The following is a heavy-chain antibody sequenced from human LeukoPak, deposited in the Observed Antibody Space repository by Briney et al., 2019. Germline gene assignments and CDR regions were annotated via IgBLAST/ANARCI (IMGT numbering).Heavy chain of an antibody. Sequence: ASVKVSCKASGYTFTGYYMHWVRQAPGQGLEWMGWINPNSGCTNYAQKFQGRVTMTRDTSISTAYMELSRLRSDDTAVYYCARPTGTVTTFDYWGQGTLVTVSS. CDR3: ARPTGTVTTFDY. J-gene: IGHJ4*02. V-gene: IGHV1-2*02. CDR1: GYTFTGYY. D-gene: IGHD4-17*01. CDR2: INPNSGCT.